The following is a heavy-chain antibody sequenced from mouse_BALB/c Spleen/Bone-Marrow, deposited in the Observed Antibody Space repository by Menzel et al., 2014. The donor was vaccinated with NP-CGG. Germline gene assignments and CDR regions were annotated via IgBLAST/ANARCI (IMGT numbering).Heavy chain of an antibody. D-gene: IGHD2-10*02. CDR1: GYTFTSYW. Sequence: QVHVKQSGAELAKPGASVKMSCKASGYTFTSYWMHWVKQRPGQGLEWIGYINPSTGYTEYNQRFKDKATLTADKSSSTAYMKLSSIASETSAVYYCARMGVWGWGQGTSVTVSS. CDR2: INPSTGYT. V-gene: IGHV1-7*01. CDR3: ARMGVWG. J-gene: IGHJ4*01.